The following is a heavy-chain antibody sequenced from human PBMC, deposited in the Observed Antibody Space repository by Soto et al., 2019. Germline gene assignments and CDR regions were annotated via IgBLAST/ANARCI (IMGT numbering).Heavy chain of an antibody. J-gene: IGHJ6*02. Sequence: LRLSCAASGFTFSSYSMNWVRQAPGKGLEWVSSISSSSSYIYYADSVKGRFTISRDNAKNSLYLQMNSLRAEDTAVYYCARDGITMVRGGPSYYFYGMDVWGQGTTVTVSS. V-gene: IGHV3-21*01. CDR3: ARDGITMVRGGPSYYFYGMDV. CDR1: GFTFSSYS. D-gene: IGHD3-10*01. CDR2: ISSSSSYI.